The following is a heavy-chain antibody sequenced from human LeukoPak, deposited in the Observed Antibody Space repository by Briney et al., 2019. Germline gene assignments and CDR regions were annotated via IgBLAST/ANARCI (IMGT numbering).Heavy chain of an antibody. D-gene: IGHD1-26*01. V-gene: IGHV4-61*05. J-gene: IGHJ4*02. Sequence: PSETLSLTCTVSGGSISSSSYYWSWLRQPPGKGLEWVGYIYYTGGTNSNPSLKSRVTISVDTSKNQFSLKLSSVTAADTAVYYCARHKGPGSYYHRYDSWGQGTLVTVSS. CDR3: ARHKGPGSYYHRYDS. CDR2: IYYTGGT. CDR1: GGSISSSSYY.